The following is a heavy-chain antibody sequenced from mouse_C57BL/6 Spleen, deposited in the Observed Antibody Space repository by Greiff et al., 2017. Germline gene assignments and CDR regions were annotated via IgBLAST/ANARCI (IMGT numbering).Heavy chain of an antibody. J-gene: IGHJ3*01. D-gene: IGHD1-1*01. Sequence: VQVVESGPGLVQPSQSLSITCTVSGFSLTSYGVHWVRQSPGKGLEWLGVIWSGGSTDYNAAFISRLSISKDNSKSQVFFKMNSLQADDTAIYYCARNYDGSSYPAWFAYWGQGTLVTVSA. CDR3: ARNYDGSSYPAWFAY. CDR1: GFSLTSYG. V-gene: IGHV2-2*01. CDR2: IWSGGST.